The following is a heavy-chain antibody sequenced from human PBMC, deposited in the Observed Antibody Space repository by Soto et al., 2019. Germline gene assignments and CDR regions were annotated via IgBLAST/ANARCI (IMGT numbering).Heavy chain of an antibody. D-gene: IGHD2-21*02. V-gene: IGHV5-51*01. J-gene: IGHJ5*02. Sequence: PGESLKISCRTSGYKFTSSWIDWVRQKPGKVLEWMGIIFPSDSDTRYSPSFQGQVTISADRSTSTVFLQWASLKASDTAVYFCAGIVKSGYFYSFDLWGQVXLVTV. CDR2: IFPSDSDT. CDR3: AGIVKSGYFYSFDL. CDR1: GYKFTSSW.